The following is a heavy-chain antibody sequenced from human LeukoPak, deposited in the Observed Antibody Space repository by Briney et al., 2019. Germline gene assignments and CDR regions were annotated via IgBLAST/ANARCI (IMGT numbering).Heavy chain of an antibody. CDR3: GGGGSGSPFDY. Sequence: AETLSLTCTVSGGSISSYYWSWIRQPPGKGLEWIGYIYYSGSTNTNPSLKSRVTISVDASKNQFSLKLSSVTAADTAVYNCGGGGSGSPFDYWGQGTLVTVSS. J-gene: IGHJ4*02. CDR1: GGSISSYY. CDR2: IYYSGST. D-gene: IGHD3-10*01. V-gene: IGHV4-59*01.